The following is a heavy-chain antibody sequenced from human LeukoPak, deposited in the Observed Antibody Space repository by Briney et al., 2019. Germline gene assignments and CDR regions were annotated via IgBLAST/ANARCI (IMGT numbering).Heavy chain of an antibody. J-gene: IGHJ6*02. V-gene: IGHV3-30-3*02. CDR1: GFTFSSYA. D-gene: IGHD2-15*01. CDR3: AKPTDPYCSGGSCYSDYYYGMDV. CDR2: ISYDGSNK. Sequence: GSLRLSCAASGFTFSSYAMHWVRQAPGKGLEWVAVISYDGSNKYYADSVKGRFTISRDNSKNTLYLQMNSLRAEDTAVYYCAKPTDPYCSGGSCYSDYYYGMDVWGQGTTVTVSS.